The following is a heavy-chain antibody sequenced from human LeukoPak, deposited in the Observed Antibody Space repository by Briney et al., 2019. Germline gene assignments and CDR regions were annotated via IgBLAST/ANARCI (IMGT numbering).Heavy chain of an antibody. Sequence: ASVKVSCKASGYTFTSYGISWVRQAPGQGLEWMGWISAYNGNTNYAQKLQGRVTMTTDTSTSTAYMELRSLRSDGTAVYYCARAHSSSFTYYYYYMDVWGKGTTVTVSS. CDR1: GYTFTSYG. CDR3: ARAHSSSFTYYYYYMDV. D-gene: IGHD6-6*01. CDR2: ISAYNGNT. V-gene: IGHV1-18*01. J-gene: IGHJ6*03.